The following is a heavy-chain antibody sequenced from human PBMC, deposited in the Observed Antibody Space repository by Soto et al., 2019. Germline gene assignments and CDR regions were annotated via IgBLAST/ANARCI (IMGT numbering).Heavy chain of an antibody. CDR1: GFTFSSYW. Sequence: EVQLVESGGGLVQPGGSLRLSCAASGFTFSSYWMHWVRQGPGKGLVWVSRTNGDGSTTSYADSVKGRFTISRDNAKNTLYLQMDRLRDEDTAVYYCARVGTGSYHFDFWGQGTLVTVSS. CDR2: TNGDGSTT. J-gene: IGHJ4*02. CDR3: ARVGTGSYHFDF. D-gene: IGHD1-26*01. V-gene: IGHV3-74*01.